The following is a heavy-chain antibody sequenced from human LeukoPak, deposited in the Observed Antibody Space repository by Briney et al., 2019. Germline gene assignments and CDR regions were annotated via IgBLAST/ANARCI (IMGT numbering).Heavy chain of an antibody. CDR1: GYTFTSYG. J-gene: IGHJ6*02. Sequence: EASVKVSCKASGYTFTSYGISWVRQAPGRGLEWMGWISAYNGNTNYAQKLQGRVTMTTDTSTSTAYMELRSLRSDDTAVYYCARASHYYYYYGMDVWGQGTTVTVSS. V-gene: IGHV1-18*01. CDR2: ISAYNGNT. CDR3: ARASHYYYYYGMDV.